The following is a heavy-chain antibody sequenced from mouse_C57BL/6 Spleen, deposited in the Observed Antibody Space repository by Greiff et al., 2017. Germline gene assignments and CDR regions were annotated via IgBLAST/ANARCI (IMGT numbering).Heavy chain of an antibody. CDR3: ARGNLLLRYLDV. J-gene: IGHJ1*03. V-gene: IGHV5-16*01. CDR2: INYDGSST. CDR1: GFTFSDYY. Sequence: EVKLMESEGGLVQPGSSMKLSCTASGFTFSDYYMAWVRQVPEKGLEWVANINYDGSSTYYLDSLKSRFIISRDNAKNILYLQMSSLKSEDTATYYCARGNLLLRYLDVWGTGTTVTVSS. D-gene: IGHD1-1*01.